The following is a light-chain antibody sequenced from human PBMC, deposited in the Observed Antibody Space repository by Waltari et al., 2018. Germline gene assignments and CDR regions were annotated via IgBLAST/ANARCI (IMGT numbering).Light chain of an antibody. V-gene: IGKV3-20*01. CDR3: QQYAKSPWT. J-gene: IGKJ1*01. CDR2: GAS. Sequence: DIVLTQSPDTLSLSPGERATLSCRASQTINTNSLAWYQQRPGQAPRFRIFGASNKATGIPDRFSGSGSGTDFTLTISRLEPEDFAVYYCQQYAKSPWTFGQGTKVEIK. CDR1: QTINTNS.